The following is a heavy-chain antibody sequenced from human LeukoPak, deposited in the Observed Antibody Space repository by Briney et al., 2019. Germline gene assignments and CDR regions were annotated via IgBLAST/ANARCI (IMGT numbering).Heavy chain of an antibody. J-gene: IGHJ4*02. CDR1: GGSISSSSYY. CDR3: ARSPYYYDSSGYRGYYFDY. D-gene: IGHD3-22*01. Sequence: SETLSLTCTVSGGSISSSSYYWGWIRQPPGKGLEWIGSIYYSGSTYYNPSLKSRVTISVDTSKNQFSLKLSSVTAADTAVYYCARSPYYYDSSGYRGYYFDYWGQGTLVTVSS. CDR2: IYYSGST. V-gene: IGHV4-39*01.